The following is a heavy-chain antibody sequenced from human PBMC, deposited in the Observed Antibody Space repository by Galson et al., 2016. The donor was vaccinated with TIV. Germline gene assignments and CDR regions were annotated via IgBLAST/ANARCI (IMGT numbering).Heavy chain of an antibody. Sequence: VKVSCKASGGTFSSDAISWVRQAPGQGLEWMGGIIPMFKIADYAQKFQGRVTISADEFPSAAYMELSSLRFEDTAVYYCARARGYNFENAFHIWGQGTLVTVSS. CDR2: IIPMFKIA. D-gene: IGHD5-18*01. V-gene: IGHV1-69*01. CDR1: GGTFSSDA. J-gene: IGHJ4*02. CDR3: ARARGYNFENAFHI.